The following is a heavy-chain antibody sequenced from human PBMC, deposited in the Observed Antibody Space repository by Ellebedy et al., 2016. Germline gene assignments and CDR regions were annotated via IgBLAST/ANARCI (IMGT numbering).Heavy chain of an antibody. J-gene: IGHJ3*01. CDR1: GGSVSSDY. CDR3: AKWNGGWYAFEV. Sequence: SETLSLTCNVFGGSVSSDYWNWIRRPPGKGLEWIGFVFHTGATLYNPSHKSRVTMSVDTSKSQISLRLMSVTAADTAVYYCAKWNGGWYAFEVWGQGTMVTVSS. V-gene: IGHV4-59*02. CDR2: VFHTGAT. D-gene: IGHD6-19*01.